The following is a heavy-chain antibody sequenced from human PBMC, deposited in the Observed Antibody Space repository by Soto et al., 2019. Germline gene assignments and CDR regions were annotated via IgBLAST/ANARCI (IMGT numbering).Heavy chain of an antibody. D-gene: IGHD6-6*01. J-gene: IGHJ5*02. CDR1: GFTFSSYA. Sequence: EVQLLESGGGLVQPGGSLRLSCAASGFTFSSYAMSWVRQAPGKGLEWVSAISGSGGSTYYADSVKGRFTISRDNSKNTLYLQMNSLRAEDTAVYYCAKDRGVYSSSWESWFDPWGQGTLVTVSS. V-gene: IGHV3-23*01. CDR3: AKDRGVYSSSWESWFDP. CDR2: ISGSGGST.